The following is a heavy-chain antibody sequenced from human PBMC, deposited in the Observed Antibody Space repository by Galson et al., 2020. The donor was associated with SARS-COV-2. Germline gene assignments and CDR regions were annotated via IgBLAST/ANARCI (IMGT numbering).Heavy chain of an antibody. CDR2: IDWDNDK. V-gene: IGHV2-70*01. CDR1: GFSLTTSGMG. J-gene: IGHJ4*02. CDR3: ARMADXYGGYDYGSSPFDY. D-gene: IGHD5-12*01. Sequence: SGPTLVKPTQTLTLTCTFSGFSLTTSGMGVTWIRQPPGKALEWLALIDWDNDKYYSTSLKTRLTISGDTSKTQVFLTMTNMDPADTATYYCARMADXYGGYDYGSSPFDYWGQGTLVTVSS.